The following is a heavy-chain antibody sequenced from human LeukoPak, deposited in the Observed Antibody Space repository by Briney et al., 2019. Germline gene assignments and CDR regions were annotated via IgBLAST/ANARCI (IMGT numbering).Heavy chain of an antibody. CDR1: GFTLSSFW. J-gene: IGHJ5*02. V-gene: IGHV3-7*01. CDR2: IKQDGRER. D-gene: IGHD6-13*01. Sequence: GGSLRLSCATSGFTLSSFWMSWVRQTPGKGLEWVANIKQDGRERYYVDSVKGRFTISRDNAKNSLFLQMNSLRAEDTAVYYCARDAAGYDPWGQGTLVTVSS. CDR3: ARDAAGYDP.